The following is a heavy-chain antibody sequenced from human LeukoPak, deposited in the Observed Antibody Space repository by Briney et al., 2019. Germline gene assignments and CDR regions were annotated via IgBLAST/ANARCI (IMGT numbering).Heavy chain of an antibody. D-gene: IGHD3-10*01. J-gene: IGHJ4*02. CDR2: IRQDGSDK. CDR1: GFTFSSYW. CDR3: ARDFYASGGLDY. V-gene: IGHV3-7*01. Sequence: GGSLRLSCAASGFTFSSYWMNWVRQAPGKGLEWVANIRQDGSDKYYVDSVRGRFTISRDNTKNSLYLQMNSLRAEDTAVYYCARDFYASGGLDYWGQGTLVTVSS.